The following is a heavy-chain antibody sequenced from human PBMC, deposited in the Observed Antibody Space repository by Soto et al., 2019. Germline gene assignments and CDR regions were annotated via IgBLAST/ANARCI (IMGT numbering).Heavy chain of an antibody. Sequence: EVQLLESGGGLVQPGGSLRLSCAASGFTFSSYAMSWVRQAPGKGLEWVSTVSGSGDNTYYADSVKGRFTISRDNSKNTLDLQMNSLRAEDTAVYYCAKDGGQWLAYFDYWGQGTLVTVSS. D-gene: IGHD6-19*01. CDR2: VSGSGDNT. J-gene: IGHJ4*02. CDR3: AKDGGQWLAYFDY. V-gene: IGHV3-23*01. CDR1: GFTFSSYA.